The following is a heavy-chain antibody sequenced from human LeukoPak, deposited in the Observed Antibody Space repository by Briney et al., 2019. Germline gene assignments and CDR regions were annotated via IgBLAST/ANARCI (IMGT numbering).Heavy chain of an antibody. CDR2: IYTSGGT. V-gene: IGHV4-4*09. CDR3: ARLTRLSTSPDRYYLDY. CDR1: GDSISSYY. D-gene: IGHD6-6*01. Sequence: SETLSLTCTVSGDSISSYYWSWIRQPPGKGLEWIGYIYTSGGTNYIPSLEGRVTISIDTSKNQFSLKLSSVTAADSAVYYCARLTRLSTSPDRYYLDYWGQGTLSPSPQ. J-gene: IGHJ4*02.